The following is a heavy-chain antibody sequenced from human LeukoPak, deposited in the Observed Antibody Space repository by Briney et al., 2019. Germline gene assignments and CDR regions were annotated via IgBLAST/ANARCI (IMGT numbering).Heavy chain of an antibody. J-gene: IGHJ4*02. CDR3: ARVGVGDWGSVWDH. CDR1: DFSFRAYS. D-gene: IGHD3-16*01. V-gene: IGHV3-48*02. CDR2: ISSGGGVT. Sequence: GGSLRLSCGGSDFSFRAYSLIWARQTPGTGLEWISYISSGGGVTHYAESVKSRFSISRDNARNSLFLQMNRLKDEDTAVYYCARVGVGDWGSVWDHWGQGVRVTVSS.